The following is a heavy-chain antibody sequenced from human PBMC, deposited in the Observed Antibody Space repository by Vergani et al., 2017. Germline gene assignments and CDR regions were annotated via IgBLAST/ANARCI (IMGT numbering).Heavy chain of an antibody. J-gene: IGHJ6*02. CDR2: ISSSSSYI. V-gene: IGHV3-21*01. CDR1: GFTFSSYS. CDR3: ARPGSTGGYYGMDV. Sequence: EVQLVESGGGLVKPGGSLRLSCAASGFTFSSYSMNWVRQAPGKGLEWVSSISSSSSYIYYADSVKGRFTISRDNAKNSLYLQMNSLRAEDMAVYYCARPGSTGGYYGMDVWGQGTTVTVSS. D-gene: IGHD3-10*01.